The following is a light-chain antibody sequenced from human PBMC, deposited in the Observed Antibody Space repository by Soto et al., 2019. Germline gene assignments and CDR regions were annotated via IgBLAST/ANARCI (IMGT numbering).Light chain of an antibody. V-gene: IGKV3-11*02. J-gene: IGKJ1*01. CDR2: DAS. CDR3: QQRSSWPT. Sequence: VFTQSPATLSLSPGGRATLSCRASQSVSSQLAWYQQKPGXAPXLFIYDASKRATGVPGRFSGSGSGRDFTLTISSLEPVDVAVYYCQQRSSWPTFGQGTKV. CDR1: QSVSSQ.